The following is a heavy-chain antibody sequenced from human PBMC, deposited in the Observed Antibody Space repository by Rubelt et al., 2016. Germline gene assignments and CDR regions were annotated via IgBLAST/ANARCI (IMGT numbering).Heavy chain of an antibody. D-gene: IGHD5-18*01. V-gene: IGHV3-23*01. CDR3: AKDRGGYNEWDYYYYGMDV. Sequence: GRFTISRDNSKNTLYLQMNSLRAEDTAVYYCAKDRGGYNEWDYYYYGMDVWGQGTTVTVSS. J-gene: IGHJ6*02.